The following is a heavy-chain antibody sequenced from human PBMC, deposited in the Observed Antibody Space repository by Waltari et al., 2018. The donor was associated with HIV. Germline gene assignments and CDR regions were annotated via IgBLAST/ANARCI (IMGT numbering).Heavy chain of an antibody. CDR3: ARHSLTYYYDSSGYSVAFDY. CDR2: IYYRGST. V-gene: IGHV4-39*01. CDR1: GGSISSSSYY. Sequence: QLQLQESGPGLVKPSETLSLTCTVPGGSISSSSYYWGWIRQPPGKGLEGIGSIYYRGSTYYNPALKSRVTISVDTSKNQFSLKLSSVTAADTAVYYCARHSLTYYYDSSGYSVAFDYWGQGTLVTVSS. D-gene: IGHD3-22*01. J-gene: IGHJ4*02.